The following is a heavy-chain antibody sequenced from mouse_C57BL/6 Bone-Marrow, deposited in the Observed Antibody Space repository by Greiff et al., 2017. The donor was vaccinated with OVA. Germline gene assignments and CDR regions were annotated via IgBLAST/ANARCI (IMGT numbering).Heavy chain of an antibody. V-gene: IGHV5-6*02. Sequence: DVMLVESGGDLVKPGGSLKLSCAASGFTFSSYGMSWVRQTPDKRLEWVATISSGGSYIYYPDSVKGRFTISRDNAKNTLYLQMSSLKSEDTAMYYCARRWLLFDYWGQGTTLTVSS. D-gene: IGHD2-3*01. CDR3: ARRWLLFDY. CDR1: GFTFSSYG. J-gene: IGHJ2*01. CDR2: ISSGGSYI.